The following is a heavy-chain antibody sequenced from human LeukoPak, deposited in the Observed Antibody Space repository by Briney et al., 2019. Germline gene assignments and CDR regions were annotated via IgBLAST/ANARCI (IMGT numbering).Heavy chain of an antibody. CDR1: GYSISSGYY. J-gene: IGHJ3*02. CDR2: IYHSGST. V-gene: IGHV4-38-2*01. CDR3: ARVGWDIVVVPAAITFDI. D-gene: IGHD2-2*01. Sequence: TSETLSLTCAVSGYSISSGYYWGWIRQPPGKGLEWIGSIYHSGSTYYNPSLKSRVTISVDTSKNQFSLKLSSVTAADTAVYYCARVGWDIVVVPAAITFDIWGQGTMVTVSS.